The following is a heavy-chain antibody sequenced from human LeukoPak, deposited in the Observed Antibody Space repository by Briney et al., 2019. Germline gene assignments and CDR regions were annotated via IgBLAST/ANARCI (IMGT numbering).Heavy chain of an antibody. J-gene: IGHJ4*02. V-gene: IGHV1-69*13. D-gene: IGHD3-10*01. Sequence: SVKVSCKASEGTFGGYSIDWVRQAPGQGLDWVGGINPIFNILYYAQNFQGRVTITADESTNTAYLELDSLKHDDTAVYYCAAGRRLGELFFDYWGQGTLVAVSS. CDR1: EGTFGGYS. CDR2: INPIFNIL. CDR3: AAGRRLGELFFDY.